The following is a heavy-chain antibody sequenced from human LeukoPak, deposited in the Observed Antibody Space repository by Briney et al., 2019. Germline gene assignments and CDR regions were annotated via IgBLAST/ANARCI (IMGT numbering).Heavy chain of an antibody. V-gene: IGHV3-9*01. CDR2: ISWNSGSI. CDR1: GFTFDDYA. J-gene: IGHJ5*02. CDR3: AKLGGRQWLVGWFDP. Sequence: GRSLRLSCAASGFTFDDYAMHGVRQAPGKGLEWVSGISWNSGSIGYADSVKGRFTISRDNAKNSLYLQMNSLRAEDTALYYCAKLGGRQWLVGWFDPWGQGTLVTVSS. D-gene: IGHD6-19*01.